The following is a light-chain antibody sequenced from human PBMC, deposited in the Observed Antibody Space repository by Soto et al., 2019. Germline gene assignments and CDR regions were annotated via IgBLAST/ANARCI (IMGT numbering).Light chain of an antibody. CDR2: DAS. CDR1: QSISSW. CDR3: QQYHIYSGT. V-gene: IGKV1-5*01. Sequence: DIQITHSPSTLSSSLVYIVTMTWRASQSISSWLAWYQQKPGRAPKVLIFDASSLESGVPSRFSGSGSATEFTLTISSLQPDDFATYYCQQYHIYSGTFGQGTKVDI. J-gene: IGKJ1*01.